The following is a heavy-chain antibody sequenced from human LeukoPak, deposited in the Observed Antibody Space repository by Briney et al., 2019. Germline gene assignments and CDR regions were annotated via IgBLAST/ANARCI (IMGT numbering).Heavy chain of an antibody. CDR1: GFTFSSYA. CDR3: AKLDADIVVVPAASDP. CDR2: ISGNGGST. Sequence: GGSLRLSCAASGFTFSSYAMSWVRQAPGKGLEWVSAISGNGGSTYYADSVKGRFTISRDNSKNTLYLQMNSLRAEDTAVYYCAKLDADIVVVPAASDPWGQGTLVTVSS. J-gene: IGHJ5*02. D-gene: IGHD2-2*01. V-gene: IGHV3-23*01.